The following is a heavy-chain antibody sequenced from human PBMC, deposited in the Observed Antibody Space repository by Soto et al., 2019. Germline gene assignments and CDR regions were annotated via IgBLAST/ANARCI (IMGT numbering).Heavy chain of an antibody. Sequence: ASVKVSCKASGYTFTGYYMHWVRQAPGQGLEWMGWINPNSGGTNYAQKFQGWVTMTRDTSISTAYMERSRLRSDDTAVYYCARGPQQWLVPRGYYDSSGYGYFQHWGQGTLVTVSS. D-gene: IGHD3-22*01. CDR3: ARGPQQWLVPRGYYDSSGYGYFQH. V-gene: IGHV1-2*04. CDR2: INPNSGGT. CDR1: GYTFTGYY. J-gene: IGHJ1*01.